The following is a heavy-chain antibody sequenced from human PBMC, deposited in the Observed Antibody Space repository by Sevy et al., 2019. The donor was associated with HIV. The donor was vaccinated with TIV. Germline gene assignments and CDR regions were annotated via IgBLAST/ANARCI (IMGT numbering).Heavy chain of an antibody. Sequence: GGSLRLSCAASGFTFSYYAMHWVRQAPGKGLEWVADISYDGTNKQYAESVKGRFTISRDNSKNTLYLQMNSLRAEDTAVYYCARDRGYYDSSGFYSRYYFDYWGQGTLVTVSS. V-gene: IGHV3-30-3*01. CDR3: ARDRGYYDSSGFYSRYYFDY. J-gene: IGHJ4*02. CDR2: ISYDGTNK. D-gene: IGHD3-22*01. CDR1: GFTFSYYA.